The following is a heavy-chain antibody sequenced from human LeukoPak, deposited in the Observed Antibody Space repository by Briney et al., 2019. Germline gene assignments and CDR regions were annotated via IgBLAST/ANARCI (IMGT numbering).Heavy chain of an antibody. CDR2: ISSSGST. V-gene: IGHV4-59*01. CDR3: AREATGLEPFYNLHPFDA. D-gene: IGHD2/OR15-2a*01. Sequence: SETLSLTCTVSGGSISTYYWSWLRQTPGRQLEWIGYISSSGSTEYNPSLNSRVHMSVDISKDQISLKLTSMTSADTAVYYCAREATGLEPFYNLHPFDAWGHGTMVTVSS. J-gene: IGHJ3*01. CDR1: GGSISTYY.